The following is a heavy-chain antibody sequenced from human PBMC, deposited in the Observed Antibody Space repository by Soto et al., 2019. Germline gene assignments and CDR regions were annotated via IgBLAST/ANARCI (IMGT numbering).Heavy chain of an antibody. CDR1: GFTFSDYY. CDR2: ISSGGSAI. V-gene: IGHV3-11*01. D-gene: IGHD2-15*01. J-gene: IGHJ6*03. Sequence: QVQLVESGGGLVQPGGSLRLSCAASGFTFSDYYMTWIRQAPGKGLEWVSYISSGGSAIYYADSVKGRFTISRDNAKNSLYLQMNSLRGEDTAVYYCARRGYCSGGSCYIRMDVWGKGTTVTVSS. CDR3: ARRGYCSGGSCYIRMDV.